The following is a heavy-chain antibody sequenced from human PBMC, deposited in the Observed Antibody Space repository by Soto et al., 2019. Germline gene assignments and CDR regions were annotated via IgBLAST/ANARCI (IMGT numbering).Heavy chain of an antibody. V-gene: IGHV4-34*01. CDR3: ARVSKEYYDFWSGYYTPRLGGMDV. J-gene: IGHJ6*02. D-gene: IGHD3-3*01. CDR1: GGSFSGYY. Sequence: LSLTCAVYGGSFSGYYWSWIRQPPGKGLEWIGEINHSGSTNYNPSLKSRVTISVDTSKNQFSLKLSSVTAADTAVYYCARVSKEYYDFWSGYYTPRLGGMDVWGQGTTVTVSS. CDR2: INHSGST.